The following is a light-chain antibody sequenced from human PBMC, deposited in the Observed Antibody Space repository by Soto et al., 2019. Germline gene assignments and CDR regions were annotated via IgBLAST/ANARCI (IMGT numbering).Light chain of an antibody. CDR1: SSDVGGYNY. J-gene: IGLJ1*01. Sequence: QSVLTQPRSVSGSPGQSVTISCTGASSDVGGYNYVSWYQQHPGKAPKVMIYDVSKRPSGVPDRFSGSKSANTASLTIYGLQAEDEAAYYCCSYAGNYIYVFGTGTKVTVL. CDR3: CSYAGNYIYV. CDR2: DVS. V-gene: IGLV2-11*01.